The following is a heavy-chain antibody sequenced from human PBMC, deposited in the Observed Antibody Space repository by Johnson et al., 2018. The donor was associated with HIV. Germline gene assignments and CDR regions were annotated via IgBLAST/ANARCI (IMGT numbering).Heavy chain of an antibody. CDR3: ARAWGGSYSAFDI. CDR1: GFTFSSYA. Sequence: EVQLVESGGGLVQPGGSLRLSCAASGFTFSSYAMSWVRQAPGKGLEWVSAISGSGGSTYYADSVKGRITISRDNSKNTVFIQMNSLRAEGTAVYYCARAWGGSYSAFDIWGQGTMVTVSS. V-gene: IGHV3-23*04. CDR2: ISGSGGST. D-gene: IGHD1-26*01. J-gene: IGHJ3*02.